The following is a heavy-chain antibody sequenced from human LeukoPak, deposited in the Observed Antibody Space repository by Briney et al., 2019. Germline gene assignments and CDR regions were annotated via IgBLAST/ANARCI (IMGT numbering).Heavy chain of an antibody. J-gene: IGHJ4*02. D-gene: IGHD3-22*01. CDR1: GYTFTSYY. Sequence: ASVKASCKASGYTFTSYYMHWVRQAPGQGLEWMGIINPSGGSTSYAQKFQGRVTMTRDTSTSTVYMELSSLRSEDTAVYYCARDLSSVEKDSSYYYDSSGDYFDYWGQGTLVTVSS. CDR3: ARDLSSVEKDSSYYYDSSGDYFDY. CDR2: INPSGGST. V-gene: IGHV1-46*01.